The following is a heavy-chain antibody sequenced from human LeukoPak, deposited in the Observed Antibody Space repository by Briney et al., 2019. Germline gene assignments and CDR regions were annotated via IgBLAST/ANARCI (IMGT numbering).Heavy chain of an antibody. J-gene: IGHJ4*02. V-gene: IGHV3-30*18. CDR3: AKDRGRIAVAGDFDY. Sequence: GRSLRLSCAASGFTFSSYGMHWVRQAPGKGLEWVAVISYDGSNKYYADSVKGRFTISRDNSKNTLYLQMNSLRAEDTAVYYCAKDRGRIAVAGDFDYWGQGTLVTVSS. D-gene: IGHD6-19*01. CDR1: GFTFSSYG. CDR2: ISYDGSNK.